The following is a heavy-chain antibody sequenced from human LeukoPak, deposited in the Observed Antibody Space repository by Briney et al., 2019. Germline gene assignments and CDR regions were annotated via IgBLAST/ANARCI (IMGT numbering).Heavy chain of an antibody. CDR3: ARSSGYDPRGGNFDY. CDR1: GYTFTSYG. CDR2: ISAYNGNT. D-gene: IGHD5-12*01. Sequence: ASVKVSCKASGYTFTSYGISWVRQAPGQGLEWMGWISAYNGNTNYAQKLQGRVTMTTDTSTSTAYMELRSLRSEDTAVYYCARSSGYDPRGGNFDYWGQGTLVTVSS. V-gene: IGHV1-18*01. J-gene: IGHJ4*02.